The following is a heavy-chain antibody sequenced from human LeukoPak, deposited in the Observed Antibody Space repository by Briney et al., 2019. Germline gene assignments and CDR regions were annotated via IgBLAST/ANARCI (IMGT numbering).Heavy chain of an antibody. CDR2: ISSNGGST. D-gene: IGHD3-22*01. CDR1: GFTFSSYA. Sequence: SGGSLRLSCSASGFTFSSYAMHWVRQAPGKGLEYVSAISSNGGSTYYADSVKGRFTISRDNSKNTLYVQVNSLGTEDTAAYYCAKGSYYDSSGSFYFDYWGQGTLVTVSS. CDR3: AKGSYYDSSGSFYFDY. J-gene: IGHJ4*02. V-gene: IGHV3-64*04.